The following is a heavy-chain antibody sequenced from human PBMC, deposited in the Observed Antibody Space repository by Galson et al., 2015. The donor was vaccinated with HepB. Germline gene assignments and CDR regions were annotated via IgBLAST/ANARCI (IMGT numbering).Heavy chain of an antibody. D-gene: IGHD3-16*02. V-gene: IGHV4-34*01. J-gene: IGHJ4*02. CDR2: INHSGST. CDR3: ARAPYRPDYVWGSYRYKAEAVDY. CDR1: GGSFSGYY. Sequence: SETLSLTCAVYGGSFSGYYWSWIRQPPGKGLEWIGEINHSGSTNYNPSLKSRVTISVDTSKNQFSLKLSSVTAADTAVYYCARAPYRPDYVWGSYRYKAEAVDYWGQGTLVTVSS.